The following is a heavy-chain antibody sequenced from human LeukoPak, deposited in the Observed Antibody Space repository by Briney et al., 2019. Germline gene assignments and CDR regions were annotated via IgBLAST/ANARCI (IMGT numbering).Heavy chain of an antibody. CDR1: GFTFSSYA. CDR3: ARDKSYGSGSYPGY. Sequence: GGSLRLSCAASGFTFSSYAMHWVRQAPGKGLEWVAVISYDGSNKYYTDSVKGRFTIFRDNSKNTMYLQMNSLRAEDTAVYYCARDKSYGSGSYPGYWGQGTLVTVSS. J-gene: IGHJ4*02. V-gene: IGHV3-30-3*01. D-gene: IGHD3-10*01. CDR2: ISYDGSNK.